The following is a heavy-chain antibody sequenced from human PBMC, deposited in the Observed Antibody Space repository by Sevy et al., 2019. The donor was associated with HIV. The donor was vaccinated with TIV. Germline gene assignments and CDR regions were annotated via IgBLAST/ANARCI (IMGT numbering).Heavy chain of an antibody. Sequence: GTLRLSCEASGFTFSDYHMTWIRQAPGKGLEWVAYISSRGSTEHYADSVKGRFTISRDNVKNSLYLQMDSLRGEDTAVYYCAREADYYFDSWGQGSLVTVSS. CDR2: ISSRGSTE. CDR1: GFTFSDYH. CDR3: AREADYYFDS. V-gene: IGHV3-11*01. J-gene: IGHJ4*02. D-gene: IGHD2-21*02.